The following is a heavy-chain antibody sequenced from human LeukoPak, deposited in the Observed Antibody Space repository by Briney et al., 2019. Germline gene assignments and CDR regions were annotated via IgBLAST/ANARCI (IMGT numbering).Heavy chain of an antibody. CDR2: MYYSGST. V-gene: IGHV4-59*01. CDR3: AREWFGELSSGWFDP. J-gene: IGHJ5*02. D-gene: IGHD3-10*01. CDR1: GGSISSYY. Sequence: PPETLSLTCTVSGGSISSYYWSWIRQPPGKGLEWIGYMYYSGSTNYNPSLKSRVTISVDTSKNQFSLKLSSVTAADTAVYYCAREWFGELSSGWFDPWGQGTLVTVSS.